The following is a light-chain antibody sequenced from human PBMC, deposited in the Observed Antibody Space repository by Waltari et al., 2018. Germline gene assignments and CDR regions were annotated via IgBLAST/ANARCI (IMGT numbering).Light chain of an antibody. V-gene: IGLV3-21*04. Sequence: SYVLTQPPSVSVAPGKTARIACGGNNIGAKSVHWYQERPGQAPVLIIYYDSVRPSGIPERFSGSNPGNTATLTISRVEAGDEADYYCQVWDYDTAHLVFGGGTTLTVV. CDR2: YDS. J-gene: IGLJ3*02. CDR1: NIGAKS. CDR3: QVWDYDTAHLV.